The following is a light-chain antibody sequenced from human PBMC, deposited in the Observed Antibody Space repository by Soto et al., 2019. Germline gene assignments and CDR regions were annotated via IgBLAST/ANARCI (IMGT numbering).Light chain of an antibody. J-gene: IGKJ1*01. CDR3: QQET. Sequence: EIVLTQSPATLSLSPGESATLSCRASQSISTYLAWYQAKPGQAPRLLIYEASNRATGVPPRFSGSGSGTDFTLTISSLEPEDFAVYYCQQETFGQGTKVDIK. CDR1: QSISTY. V-gene: IGKV3-11*01. CDR2: EAS.